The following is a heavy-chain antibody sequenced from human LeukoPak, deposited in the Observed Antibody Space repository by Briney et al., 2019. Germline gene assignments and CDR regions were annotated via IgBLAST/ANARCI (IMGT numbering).Heavy chain of an antibody. CDR2: IRSKAYGGTT. Sequence: GRSLRLSCTASGFTFGDYAMSWVRQAPGKGLEWVGFIRSKAYGGTTEYAASVEGRFTISRDDSKSIAYLQMNSLKTKDTAVYYCTRDIRESWHPGAFDIWGQGTMVTVSS. V-gene: IGHV3-49*04. J-gene: IGHJ3*02. CDR3: TRDIRESWHPGAFDI. CDR1: GFTFGDYA. D-gene: IGHD6-13*01.